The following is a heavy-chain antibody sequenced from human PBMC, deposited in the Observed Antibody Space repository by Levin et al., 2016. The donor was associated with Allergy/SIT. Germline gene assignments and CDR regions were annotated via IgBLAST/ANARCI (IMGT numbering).Heavy chain of an antibody. CDR2: ISYDGDYK. V-gene: IGHV3-30*04. D-gene: IGHD5-12*01. CDR3: ASGYTGHNFNNRGFDY. Sequence: WIRQPPGKGLEWVAFISYDGDYKYYADSVEGRFTISRDNSKNTLYLQMNSLRAEDTAVYFCASGYTGHNFNNRGFDYWGQGTLVTVSS. J-gene: IGHJ4*02.